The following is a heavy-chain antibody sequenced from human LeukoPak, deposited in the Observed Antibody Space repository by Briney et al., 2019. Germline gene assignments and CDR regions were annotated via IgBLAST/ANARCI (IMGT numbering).Heavy chain of an antibody. Sequence: GRSLRLSCAASGFTFSSYGTHWVRQAPGKGRGWVAVISNDGSNKYYADSVKGRFTISRHNSKNTLYLQMNSLEAEDTAGYYCAKDLGDILTGSPADWYYGMDVWGQGTTVTVSS. CDR1: GFTFSSYG. CDR2: ISNDGSNK. V-gene: IGHV3-30*18. D-gene: IGHD3-9*01. J-gene: IGHJ6*02. CDR3: AKDLGDILTGSPADWYYGMDV.